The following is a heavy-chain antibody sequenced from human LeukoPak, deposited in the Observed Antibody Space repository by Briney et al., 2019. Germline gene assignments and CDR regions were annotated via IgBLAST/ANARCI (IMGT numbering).Heavy chain of an antibody. D-gene: IGHD6-6*01. CDR1: GYTFTSYD. J-gene: IGHJ4*02. CDR2: MNPNSGNT. CDR3: ARGPQYSSSSARYSPSTAYYFDY. V-gene: IGHV1-8*01. Sequence: GASVKVSSKASGYTFTSYDINWVRQATGRGLEWMGWMNPNSGNTGYAQKFQGRVTMTRNTSISTAYMELSSLRSEDTAVYYCARGPQYSSSSARYSPSTAYYFDYWGQGTLVTVSS.